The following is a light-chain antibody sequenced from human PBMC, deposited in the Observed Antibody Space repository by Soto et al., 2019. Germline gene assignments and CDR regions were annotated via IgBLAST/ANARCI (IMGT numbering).Light chain of an antibody. Sequence: DIQMTQSPSILSASVGDRVTITCRASQSISSWLAWYQQKPGKAPKLLIYDASSLESGVPSRFSGIGSGTEFTLTITSLQPDDFATYYCQQYDSYAWTLGQGTKVEIK. J-gene: IGKJ1*01. CDR2: DAS. CDR3: QQYDSYAWT. CDR1: QSISSW. V-gene: IGKV1-5*01.